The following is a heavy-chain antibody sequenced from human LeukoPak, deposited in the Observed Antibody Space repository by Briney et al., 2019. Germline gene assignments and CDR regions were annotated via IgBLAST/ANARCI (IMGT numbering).Heavy chain of an antibody. CDR2: IYTSGST. CDR1: GCSISSYY. Sequence: SETLSLTCTVSGCSISSYYWSWIRQPAGKGLEWIGRIYTSGSTNYNPSLKSRVTMSVDTSKNQFSLKLSSVTAADTAVYYCARFHLEYSSSLGDYYYYGMDVWGQGTTVTVSS. D-gene: IGHD6-6*01. J-gene: IGHJ6*02. V-gene: IGHV4-4*07. CDR3: ARFHLEYSSSLGDYYYYGMDV.